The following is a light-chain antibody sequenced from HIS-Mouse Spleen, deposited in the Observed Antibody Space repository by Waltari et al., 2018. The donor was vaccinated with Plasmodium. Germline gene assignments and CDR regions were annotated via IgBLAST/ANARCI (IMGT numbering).Light chain of an antibody. CDR3: YSTDSSGNHRV. CDR2: EES. V-gene: IGLV3-10*01. Sequence: SYELTQPPSVSVSPGQTARITCSGDALPKKYAYWYQQKAGQAPVLGIYEESKLPSGIVGRFSGSSSGTMATLTISGAQVEDEADYYCYSTDSSGNHRVFGGGTKLTVL. J-gene: IGLJ3*02. CDR1: ALPKKY.